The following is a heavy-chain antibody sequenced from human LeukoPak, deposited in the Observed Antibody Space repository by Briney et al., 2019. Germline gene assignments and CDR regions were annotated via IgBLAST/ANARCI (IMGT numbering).Heavy chain of an antibody. J-gene: IGHJ4*02. Sequence: GGSLRLSCAASGFTFRNHWMGWVRQAPGKGLEWVANIKGDGSEKEYVDSVKGRFTISRDNAKDLMYLQMNSLTVEDTAVYYCAKGTTGMAPRGYFDDWGQGTLVTVSS. V-gene: IGHV3-7*05. CDR1: GFTFRNHW. CDR2: IKGDGSEK. CDR3: AKGTTGMAPRGYFDD. D-gene: IGHD5-18*01.